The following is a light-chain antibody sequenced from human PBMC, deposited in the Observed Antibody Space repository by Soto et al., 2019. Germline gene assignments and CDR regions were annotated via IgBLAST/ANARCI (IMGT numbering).Light chain of an antibody. CDR1: SSDVGSNNL. Sequence: QSPLTHPASVSGSPGQSTTISSTGTSSDVGSNNLVSWYQQHPRKAPKLMIYEGSKRPSGVSNRFSGSKSGNTASLTISGLQAEDEADYYCCSYAGSSTLVVFGGGTKLTVL. CDR3: CSYAGSSTLVV. V-gene: IGLV2-23*01. J-gene: IGLJ2*01. CDR2: EGS.